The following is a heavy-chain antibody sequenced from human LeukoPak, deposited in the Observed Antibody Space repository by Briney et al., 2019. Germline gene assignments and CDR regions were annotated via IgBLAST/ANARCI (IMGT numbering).Heavy chain of an antibody. CDR2: ISYDGSNK. J-gene: IGHJ6*04. CDR1: GFTFSSYA. V-gene: IGHV3-30*04. CDR3: ARTLGYCSSTSCGPYGMDV. Sequence: GRSLRLSCAASGFTFSSYAMHWVRQAPGEGLEWVAVISYDGSNKYYTDSVKGRFTISRDNSKNTLYLQMNSLRAEDTAVYYCARTLGYCSSTSCGPYGMDVWGKGTTVTVSS. D-gene: IGHD2-2*01.